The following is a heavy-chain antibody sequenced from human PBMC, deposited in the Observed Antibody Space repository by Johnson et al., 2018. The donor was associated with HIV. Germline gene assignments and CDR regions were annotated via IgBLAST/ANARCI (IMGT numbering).Heavy chain of an antibody. CDR1: GFTFSTYG. J-gene: IGHJ3*02. D-gene: IGHD6-13*01. Sequence: VQLVESGGGVVQPGRSLRLSCAASGFTFSTYGMHWVRQAPGKGLEWVAVMWYDGSNKYYADSVKGRFTISRDNSKNTLYLQMNSLRAEDTAVYYCARASRSWYFAFDIWGQGTMVTVSS. V-gene: IGHV3-33*01. CDR2: MWYDGSNK. CDR3: ARASRSWYFAFDI.